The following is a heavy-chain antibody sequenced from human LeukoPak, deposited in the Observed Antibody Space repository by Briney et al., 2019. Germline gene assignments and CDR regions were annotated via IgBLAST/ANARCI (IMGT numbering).Heavy chain of an antibody. CDR1: GFTFSSYE. CDR3: ARGGSYLSAFDI. V-gene: IGHV3-48*03. J-gene: IGHJ3*02. Sequence: GGSLRLSCAASGFTFSSYEMNWVRQAPGKGLEWVSYISSSGSTIYYADSVKGRFTISRDNSKNTLYLQMNSLRAEDTAVYYCARGGSYLSAFDIWGQGTMVTVSS. D-gene: IGHD1-26*01. CDR2: ISSSGSTI.